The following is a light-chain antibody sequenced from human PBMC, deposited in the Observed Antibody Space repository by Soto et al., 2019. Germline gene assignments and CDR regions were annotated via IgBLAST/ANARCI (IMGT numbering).Light chain of an antibody. CDR3: PQSYSSPRT. CDR1: QGISSY. V-gene: IGKV1-39*01. J-gene: IGKJ2*01. CDR2: AAF. Sequence: DIQMTQSPSSLSASVGDRVTITCRASQGISSYLNWYQQKAGKAPKLMIYAAFSVQSGGPSRFSGSGSGTDFTLTISSLQPEDFATYYCPQSYSSPRTFGQGTNLEIK.